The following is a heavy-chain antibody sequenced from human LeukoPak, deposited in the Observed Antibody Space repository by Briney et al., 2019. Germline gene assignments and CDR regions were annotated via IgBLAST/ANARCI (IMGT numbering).Heavy chain of an antibody. CDR3: ARSLGDNGEFDY. D-gene: IGHD2-21*02. Sequence: PSETLSLTCTVSGGSISSGGYYWSWIRQHPGKGLEWIGYIYYSGSTYYNPSLKSRATISVDTSKNQFSLKLSSVTAADTAVYYCARSLGDNGEFDYWGQGTLVTVSS. J-gene: IGHJ4*02. CDR1: GGSISSGGYY. V-gene: IGHV4-31*03. CDR2: IYYSGST.